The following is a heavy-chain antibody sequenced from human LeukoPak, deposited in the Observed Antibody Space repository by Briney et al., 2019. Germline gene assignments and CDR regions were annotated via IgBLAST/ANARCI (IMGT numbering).Heavy chain of an antibody. Sequence: GGSLRLFCAASGFTVSSNYMSWVRQAPGKGLEWVSVIYSGGSTYYADSVKGRFTISRDNSKNTLYLQMNSLRAEDTAVYYCAKASAMIVVVSKHFDYWGQGTLVTVSS. CDR3: AKASAMIVVVSKHFDY. D-gene: IGHD3-22*01. V-gene: IGHV3-53*01. CDR1: GFTVSSNY. J-gene: IGHJ4*02. CDR2: IYSGGST.